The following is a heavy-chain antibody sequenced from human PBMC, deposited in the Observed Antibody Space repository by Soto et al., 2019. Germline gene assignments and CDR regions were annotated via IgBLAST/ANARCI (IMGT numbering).Heavy chain of an antibody. J-gene: IGHJ5*02. D-gene: IGHD1-1*01. V-gene: IGHV4-4*07. CDR2: IYATGTT. CDR1: GASISGFY. Sequence: SETLSLTYTVSGASISGFYWSWIRKSAGKGLEWIGRIYATGTTDYNPSLKSRVMMSVDTSKKQFSLKLRSVTAADTAVYYCVRDGTKTLRDWFDPCGQGISVTVSS. CDR3: VRDGTKTLRDWFDP.